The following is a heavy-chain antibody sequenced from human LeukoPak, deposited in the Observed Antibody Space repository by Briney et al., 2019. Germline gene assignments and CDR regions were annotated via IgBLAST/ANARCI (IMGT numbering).Heavy chain of an antibody. J-gene: IGHJ4*02. CDR2: IYHRGST. Sequence: PSETLSLTCTVSGGSISSSSYYWGWIRQPPGKGLEWIGEIYHRGSTNYNPSLKSRVAISVDKSKNQFSLKLSSVTAADTAVYYCARGARDHRPFDYWGQGTLVTVSS. CDR3: ARGARDHRPFDY. CDR1: GGSISSSSYY. V-gene: IGHV4-39*07. D-gene: IGHD1-14*01.